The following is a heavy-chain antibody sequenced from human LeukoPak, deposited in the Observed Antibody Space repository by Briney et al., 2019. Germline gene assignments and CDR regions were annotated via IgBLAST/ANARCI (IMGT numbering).Heavy chain of an antibody. CDR1: GFTFSSYE. CDR3: ASGRGTQMGEFDY. D-gene: IGHD3-16*01. CDR2: ISSSGSTI. Sequence: GGSLRLSCAASGFTFSSYEMNWVRQAPGKGLEWVSYISSSGSTIYYADSVKGRFTISRDNAKNSLYLQMNSLRAEDTAVYYCASGRGTQMGEFDYWGQGTLVTVSS. J-gene: IGHJ4*02. V-gene: IGHV3-48*03.